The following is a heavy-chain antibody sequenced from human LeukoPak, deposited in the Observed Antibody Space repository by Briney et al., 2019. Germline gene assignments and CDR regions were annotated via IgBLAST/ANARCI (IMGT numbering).Heavy chain of an antibody. CDR3: ARRSVWYDY. J-gene: IGHJ4*02. D-gene: IGHD6-19*01. CDR1: GXXXXXXX. Sequence: GESLKISCKXXGXXXXXXXXXWXXXXXXXXLXXMXIIYPXDSDTRYSXSXQGQVTISADKSFSTAYLQWSSXKASDTAMYYCARRSVWYDYWGQGTLVAVSS. V-gene: IGHV5-51*01. CDR2: IYPXDSDT.